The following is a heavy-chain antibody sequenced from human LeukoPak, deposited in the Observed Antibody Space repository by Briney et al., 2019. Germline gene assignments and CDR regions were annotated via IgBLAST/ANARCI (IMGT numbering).Heavy chain of an antibody. CDR3: ATDGGRFGELSYYYYYGMDV. CDR1: GYTFTSYG. J-gene: IGHJ6*02. D-gene: IGHD3-10*01. V-gene: IGHV1-18*01. CDR2: ISAYNGNT. Sequence: ASVKVSCKASGYTFTSYGISWVRQAPGQGLEWMGWISAYNGNTNYAQKLQGRVTMTTDTSTSTAYMELRSLRFNDTAVYYCATDGGRFGELSYYYYYGMDVWGQGTTVTVSS.